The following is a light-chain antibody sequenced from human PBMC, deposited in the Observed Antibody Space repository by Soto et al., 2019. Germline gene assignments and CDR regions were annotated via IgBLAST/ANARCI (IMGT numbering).Light chain of an antibody. V-gene: IGKV3-15*01. J-gene: IGKJ1*01. CDR1: QSVSSN. CDR2: GAS. Sequence: EIVMTQSPATLSVSPGERATLSCRASQSVSSNLAWYQQKPGQAPRLLIYGASTRDTGIPARFSGSGSRTAFTLTNSSLQYEDFAVYYCQQYNNWPPWTFGQGTKVEIK. CDR3: QQYNNWPPWT.